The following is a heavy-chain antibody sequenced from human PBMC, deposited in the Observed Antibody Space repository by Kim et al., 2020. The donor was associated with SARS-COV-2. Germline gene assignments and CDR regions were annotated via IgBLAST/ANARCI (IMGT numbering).Heavy chain of an antibody. Sequence: GGSLRLSCAASGFTFDDYTMHWVRQAPGKGLEWVSLISWDGGSTYYADSVKGRFTISRDNSKNSLYLQMNSLRTEDTALYYCAKDAERSNYGYGMDVWGQGTTVTVSS. V-gene: IGHV3-43*01. CDR1: GFTFDDYT. J-gene: IGHJ6*02. CDR2: ISWDGGST. D-gene: IGHD2-2*01. CDR3: AKDAERSNYGYGMDV.